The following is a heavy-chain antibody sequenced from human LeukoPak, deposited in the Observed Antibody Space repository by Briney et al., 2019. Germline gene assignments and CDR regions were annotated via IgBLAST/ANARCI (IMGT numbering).Heavy chain of an antibody. J-gene: IGHJ4*02. D-gene: IGHD3-3*01. V-gene: IGHV1-18*01. CDR3: ARVDGITIFGVVISPLFDY. CDR2: FNPENGNT. CDR1: GYSFVGYG. Sequence: GASVKVSCKASGYSFVGYGITWVRQAPGQGLEWMGWFNPENGNTNYAQKVQGRVTMTADTSTSTAYMELRSLRSDDTAVYYCARVDGITIFGVVISPLFDYWGQGTLVTVSS.